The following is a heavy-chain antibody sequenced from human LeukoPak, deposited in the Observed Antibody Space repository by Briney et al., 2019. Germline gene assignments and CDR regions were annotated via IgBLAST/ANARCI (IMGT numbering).Heavy chain of an antibody. J-gene: IGHJ3*02. Sequence: GGSLRLSCAASGFTFSSYSINWVRQAPGKGLEWVSYISSSSSTIYYADSVKGRFTISRDKAKNSLYLQMNSLRAEDTAVYYCARDLYYYDSSGYPRGVNAFDIWGQGTMVTVSS. CDR3: ARDLYYYDSSGYPRGVNAFDI. CDR2: ISSSSSTI. V-gene: IGHV3-48*01. CDR1: GFTFSSYS. D-gene: IGHD3-22*01.